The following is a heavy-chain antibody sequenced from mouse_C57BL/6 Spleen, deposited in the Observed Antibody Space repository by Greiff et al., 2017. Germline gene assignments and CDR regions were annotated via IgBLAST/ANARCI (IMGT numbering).Heavy chain of an antibody. J-gene: IGHJ4*01. V-gene: IGHV6-3*01. D-gene: IGHD2-3*01. CDR1: GFTFSNYW. Sequence: DVQLVESGGGLVQPGGSMKLSCVASGFTFSNYWMNWVRQSPEKGLEWVAQIRLKSDNYATHYAESVKGRFTISRDDSKSSVYLQMNNLRAEDTGIYYCTGNGYYLYAMDYWGQGTSVTVSS. CDR3: TGNGYYLYAMDY. CDR2: IRLKSDNYAT.